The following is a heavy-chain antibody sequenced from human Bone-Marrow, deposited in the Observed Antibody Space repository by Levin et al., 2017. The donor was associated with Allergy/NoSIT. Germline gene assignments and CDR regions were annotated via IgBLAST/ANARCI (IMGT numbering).Heavy chain of an antibody. V-gene: IGHV4-31*03. Sequence: SQTLSLTCTVSGGSISSGGNYWSWIRQQPGKGLEWIGYIYHSGNTYYNPSLKSRVMISGDTSKNQFSLKVSSVTAADTAVYYCTREDGSTIDYWGQGILVTVSS. CDR2: IYHSGNT. J-gene: IGHJ4*02. CDR3: TREDGSTIDY. CDR1: GGSISSGGNY. D-gene: IGHD1/OR15-1a*01.